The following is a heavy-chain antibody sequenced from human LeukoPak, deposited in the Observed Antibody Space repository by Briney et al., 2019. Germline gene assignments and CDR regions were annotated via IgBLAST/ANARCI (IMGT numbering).Heavy chain of an antibody. J-gene: IGHJ4*02. D-gene: IGHD5-24*01. V-gene: IGHV3-7*01. CDR1: GFTFSSYW. Sequence: GGSLRLSCAASGFTFSSYWMSWVRQAPGKRLEWVANIKQDGSEKYYVDSVKGRFTISRDNAKNSLYLQMNSLRAEDTAAYYCARGGDGYNSDYFDYWGQGTLVTVSS. CDR3: ARGGDGYNSDYFDY. CDR2: IKQDGSEK.